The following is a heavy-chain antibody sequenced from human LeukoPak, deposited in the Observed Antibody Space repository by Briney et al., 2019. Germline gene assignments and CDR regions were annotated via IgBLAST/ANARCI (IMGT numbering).Heavy chain of an antibody. CDR3: ATDGAGFDT. J-gene: IGHJ5*02. CDR1: GFTFSNYW. Sequence: GGSLRLSCAASGFTFSNYWMYWVRQAPGKGLEWVANIKQDGSEKFYVDSVKGRFTISRDNAKKSLYLEMNNLRAEDTAVYYCATDGAGFDTWGQGVLVTVSS. CDR2: IKQDGSEK. V-gene: IGHV3-7*03.